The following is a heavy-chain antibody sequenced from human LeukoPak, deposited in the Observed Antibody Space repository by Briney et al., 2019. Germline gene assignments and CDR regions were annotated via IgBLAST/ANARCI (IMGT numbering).Heavy chain of an antibody. CDR2: ISSDGRNT. V-gene: IGHV3-74*01. Sequence: GGSLRLSCAASGFTFSTYWMHWVRQAPGKGLAWVSRISSDGRNTHYADSVKGRFTISRDNAKSTLYLQMNSLRAEDTAVYYCLYGSGWYFDYWGQGTLVTVSS. CDR3: LYGSGWYFDY. CDR1: GFTFSTYW. J-gene: IGHJ4*02. D-gene: IGHD6-19*01.